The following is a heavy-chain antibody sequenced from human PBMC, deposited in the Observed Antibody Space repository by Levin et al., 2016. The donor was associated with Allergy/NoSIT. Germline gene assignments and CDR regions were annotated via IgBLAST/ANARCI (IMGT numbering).Heavy chain of an antibody. Sequence: SETLSLTCTVSGGSISSGGYYWSWIRQHPGKGLEWIGYIYYSGSTYYNPSLKSRVTISVDTSKNQFSLKLSSVTAADTAVYYCARALGQVSWPIYYYDSSGYYYFDYWGQGTLVTVSS. D-gene: IGHD3-22*01. CDR3: ARALGQVSWPIYYYDSSGYYYFDY. CDR1: GGSISSGGYY. J-gene: IGHJ4*02. V-gene: IGHV4-31*03. CDR2: IYYSGST.